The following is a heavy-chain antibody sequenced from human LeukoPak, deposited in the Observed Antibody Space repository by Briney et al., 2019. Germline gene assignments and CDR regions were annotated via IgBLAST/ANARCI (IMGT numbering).Heavy chain of an antibody. CDR2: ISSSSSYI. J-gene: IGHJ3*02. D-gene: IGHD3-10*01. CDR3: ARTTYYYGSGSRPNNAFDI. Sequence: PGGSLRLSCAASGFTFSSYAMSWVRQAPGKGLEWVSSISSSSSYIYYADSVKGRFTISRDNAKNSLYLQMNSLRAEDTAVYYCARTTYYYGSGSRPNNAFDIWGQGTMVTVSS. V-gene: IGHV3-21*01. CDR1: GFTFSSYA.